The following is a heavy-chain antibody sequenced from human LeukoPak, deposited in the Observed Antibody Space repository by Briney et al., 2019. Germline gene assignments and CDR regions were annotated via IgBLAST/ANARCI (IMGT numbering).Heavy chain of an antibody. V-gene: IGHV3-48*03. CDR1: GFTFSSYE. Sequence: PGGSLRLSCAASGFTFSSYEMNWVRQAPGKGLEWVSYISSSGSTIYYADSVKGRFTISRDNAKNSLYLQMNGLRAEDTAVYYCARTSVYDSSADYWGQGTLVTVSS. J-gene: IGHJ4*02. D-gene: IGHD3-22*01. CDR2: ISSSGSTI. CDR3: ARTSVYDSSADY.